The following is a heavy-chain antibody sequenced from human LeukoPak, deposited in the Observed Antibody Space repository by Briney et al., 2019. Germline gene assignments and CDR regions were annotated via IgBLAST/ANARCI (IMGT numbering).Heavy chain of an antibody. D-gene: IGHD3-3*02. V-gene: IGHV3-48*03. CDR3: ARAQSPAFTIIDCFDP. J-gene: IGHJ5*02. CDR2: ISSSGSTI. CDR1: GFTFSSYE. Sequence: PGGSLRLSCAASGFTFSSYEMNWVRQAPGKGLEWVSYISSSGSTIYYADSVKGRFSISRDNAKNSLYLQMNSLRAEDTAVYYCARAQSPAFTIIDCFDPWGQGTLVTVSS.